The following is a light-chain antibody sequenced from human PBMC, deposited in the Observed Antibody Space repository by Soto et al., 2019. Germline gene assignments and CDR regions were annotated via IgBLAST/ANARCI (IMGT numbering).Light chain of an antibody. CDR3: QQANSFPWT. V-gene: IGKV1-12*01. Sequence: DIQMTQSPASVSASVGDRVTITCRASQGISSWLARYQQKPGKAPKLLIYAASSLQSGVPSRVSGSGSGTDVTLTIRSLQPEDFATYYCQQANSFPWTFGQGTKVEIK. J-gene: IGKJ1*01. CDR1: QGISSW. CDR2: AAS.